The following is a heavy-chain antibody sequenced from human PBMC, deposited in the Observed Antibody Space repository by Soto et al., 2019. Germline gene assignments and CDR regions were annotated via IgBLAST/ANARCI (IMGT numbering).Heavy chain of an antibody. CDR1: GYTFTSYA. J-gene: IGHJ6*02. V-gene: IGHV1-3*01. D-gene: IGHD2-2*01. CDR2: INAGNGNT. CDR3: ARGPLGPNQLLGYYSYGMDV. Sequence: GASVKGSCKASGYTFTSYARHWGRQAPGQRLEWMGWINAGNGNTKYSQKFQGRVTITRDTSASTAYMELSSLRSEDTAVYYCARGPLGPNQLLGYYSYGMDVWGQGTTVTVSS.